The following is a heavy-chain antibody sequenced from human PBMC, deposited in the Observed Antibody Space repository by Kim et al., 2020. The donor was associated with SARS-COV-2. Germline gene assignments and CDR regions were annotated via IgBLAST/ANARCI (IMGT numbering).Heavy chain of an antibody. CDR3: ARELPQISYGWDS. D-gene: IGHD3-16*02. J-gene: IGHJ4*02. Sequence: GGSLRLSCAASGFTFSNYWMSWVRQAPGKGLEWVANIKQDGSEEYYVDSVKGRFTISRDNAKNSLYLQMNSLRAEDTAVYYCARELPQISYGWDSWGQGALVIVSS. CDR1: GFTFSNYW. V-gene: IGHV3-7*01. CDR2: IKQDGSEE.